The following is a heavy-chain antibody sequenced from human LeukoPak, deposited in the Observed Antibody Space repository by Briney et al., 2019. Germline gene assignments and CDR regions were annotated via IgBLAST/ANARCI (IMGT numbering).Heavy chain of an antibody. J-gene: IGHJ3*02. CDR2: VNPNSGNT. CDR3: ARGSPYYDFWSGYPYDAFDI. Sequence: GASVKVSCKASGYTFTSYGISWVRQAPGQGLEWMGWVNPNSGNTGYAQKFQGRVTITGITSISTAYMELSSLRSEDTAVYYCARGSPYYDFWSGYPYDAFDIWGQGTMVTVSS. CDR1: GYTFTSYG. V-gene: IGHV1-8*03. D-gene: IGHD3-3*01.